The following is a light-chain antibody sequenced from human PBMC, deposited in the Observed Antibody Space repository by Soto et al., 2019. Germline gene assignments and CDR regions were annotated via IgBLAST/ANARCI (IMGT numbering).Light chain of an antibody. V-gene: IGLV2-11*01. CDR1: SSDVGGYNY. J-gene: IGLJ3*02. CDR3: AAWDDTLSVWV. CDR2: DVS. Sequence: QSALTQPRSVSGSPGQSVTISCTGTSSDVGGYNYVSWYQQHPGKAPKLIMYDVSKRPSGVPDRFSGSKSGKTASLTISGLQAEDEAEYYCAAWDDTLSVWVFGGGTKLTVL.